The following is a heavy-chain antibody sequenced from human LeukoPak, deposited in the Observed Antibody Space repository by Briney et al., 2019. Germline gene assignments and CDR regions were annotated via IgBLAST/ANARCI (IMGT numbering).Heavy chain of an antibody. J-gene: IGHJ4*02. D-gene: IGHD3-22*01. Sequence: AASVKVSCKASGGTFSSYAISWVRQAPGQGLEWMGGIIPIFGTANYAQKFQGRVTITTDESTSTAYMELSSLRSEDTAVYYCATYDSSGYLDYWGQGTLVTVSS. CDR3: ATYDSSGYLDY. CDR1: GGTFSSYA. CDR2: IIPIFGTA. V-gene: IGHV1-69*05.